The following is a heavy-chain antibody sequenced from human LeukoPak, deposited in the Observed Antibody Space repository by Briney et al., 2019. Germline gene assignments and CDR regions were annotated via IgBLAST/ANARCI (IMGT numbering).Heavy chain of an antibody. J-gene: IGHJ5*02. CDR3: ARNYYEASNWFDP. CDR1: GFTFSSYA. Sequence: TGGSLRLSCAASGFTFSSYAMHRVRQAPGKGLEWVAVISYDGSNKYYADSVKGRFTISRDNSKNTLYLQMNSLRAEDTAVYYCARNYYEASNWFDPWGQGTLVTVSS. D-gene: IGHD3-22*01. V-gene: IGHV3-30-3*01. CDR2: ISYDGSNK.